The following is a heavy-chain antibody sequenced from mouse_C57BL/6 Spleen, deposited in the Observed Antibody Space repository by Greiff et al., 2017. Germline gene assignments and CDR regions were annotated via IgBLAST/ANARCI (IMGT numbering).Heavy chain of an antibody. Sequence: VQLQQSGPELVKPGASVKISCKASGYSFTGYYMNWVKQSPEKSLEWIGDINPSTGGTTYNQKFKAKATLTVDKSSSTAYMQLKSLTSEDSAVYYCARSGDGSPFAYWGQGTLVTVSA. CDR2: INPSTGGT. V-gene: IGHV1-42*01. D-gene: IGHD2-3*01. J-gene: IGHJ3*01. CDR3: ARSGDGSPFAY. CDR1: GYSFTGYY.